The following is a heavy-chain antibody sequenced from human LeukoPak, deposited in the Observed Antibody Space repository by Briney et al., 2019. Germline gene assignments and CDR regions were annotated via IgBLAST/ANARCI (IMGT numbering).Heavy chain of an antibody. D-gene: IGHD2-2*01. CDR2: IYYSGST. CDR3: AICSSTSCYLAEYFQH. V-gene: IGHV4-39*01. J-gene: IGHJ1*01. Sequence: SETLSLTCTVSGGSISSSSYYWGWIRQPPGKGLEWIGSIYYSGSTYYNPSLKSRVTISVDTSKNQFSLKLSSVTAADTAVYYCAICSSTSCYLAEYFQHWGQGTLVTVSS. CDR1: GGSISSSSYY.